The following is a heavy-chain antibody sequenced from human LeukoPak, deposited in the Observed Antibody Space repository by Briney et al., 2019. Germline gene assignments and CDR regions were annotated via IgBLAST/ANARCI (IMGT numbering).Heavy chain of an antibody. CDR3: AKDRSGSYYNPGNWFDP. D-gene: IGHD3-10*01. CDR1: GGSISSSNW. J-gene: IGHJ5*02. Sequence: SGTLSLTCAVSGGSISSSNWWSWVRQPPGKGLEWIGEIYHSGSTNYNPSLKSRVTISVDKSKNQFSLKLSSVTAADTAVYYCAKDRSGSYYNPGNWFDPWGQGALVTVSS. CDR2: IYHSGST. V-gene: IGHV4-4*02.